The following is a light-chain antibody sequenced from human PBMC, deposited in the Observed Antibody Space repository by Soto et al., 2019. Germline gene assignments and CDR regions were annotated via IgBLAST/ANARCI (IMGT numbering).Light chain of an antibody. CDR3: QQYGSSSWT. Sequence: EIVLTQSPGTLSLSPGERATLSCRAIQSVSSSYLAWYQQKPGQAPRLLIYGTSSRATAIPDRFSGSGSGTDFTLTISRLEPEDFAVYYCQQYGSSSWTFGQGTKVDI. CDR2: GTS. CDR1: QSVSSSY. J-gene: IGKJ1*01. V-gene: IGKV3-20*01.